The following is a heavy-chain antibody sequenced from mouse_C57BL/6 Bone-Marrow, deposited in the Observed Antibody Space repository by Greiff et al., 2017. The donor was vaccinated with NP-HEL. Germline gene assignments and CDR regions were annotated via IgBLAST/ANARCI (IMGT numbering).Heavy chain of an antibody. Sequence: QVQLQQSGAELVRPGTSVKVSCKASGYAFTNYLIEWVKQRPGQGLEWIGVINPGSGGTNYNEKFKGKATLTADKSSSTAYMQLSSLTSEDSAVYVCSRWNYGNFYYAMDYWGQGTSVTVSS. J-gene: IGHJ4*01. CDR1: GYAFTNYL. CDR2: INPGSGGT. D-gene: IGHD2-1*01. CDR3: SRWNYGNFYYAMDY. V-gene: IGHV1-54*01.